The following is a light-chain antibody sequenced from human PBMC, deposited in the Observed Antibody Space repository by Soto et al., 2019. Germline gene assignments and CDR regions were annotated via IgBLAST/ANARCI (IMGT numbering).Light chain of an antibody. J-gene: IGKJ5*01. CDR1: QSLLHTDGYNY. Sequence: DLVMTQSPLSLPVTPGEPASISCRSSQSLLHTDGYNYLDWYLQKSGQSPQLLIYLGSSRASGVPYRFSGSGSGTDFTLKISRVEAEDVGVYYCMQALQSPVTFGPGTRLDIK. CDR2: LGS. CDR3: MQALQSPVT. V-gene: IGKV2-28*01.